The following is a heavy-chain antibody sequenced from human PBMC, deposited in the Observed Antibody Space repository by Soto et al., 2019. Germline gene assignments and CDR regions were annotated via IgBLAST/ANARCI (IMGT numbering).Heavy chain of an antibody. CDR1: GGSISSGGYY. V-gene: IGHV4-31*03. J-gene: IGHJ6*02. Sequence: QVQLQEAGPGLVKPSQTLSLTCTVSGGSISSGGYYWSWIRQHPGKGLEWIGYIYYSGSTYYNPSLKSRVTISVDTSKNQFSLKLSSVTAADTAVYYCARGGRRSPVMDVWGQGTTVTVSS. CDR2: IYYSGST. CDR3: ARGGRRSPVMDV.